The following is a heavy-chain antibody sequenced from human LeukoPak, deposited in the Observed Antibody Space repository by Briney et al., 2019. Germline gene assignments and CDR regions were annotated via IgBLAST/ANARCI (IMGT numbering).Heavy chain of an antibody. J-gene: IGHJ4*02. D-gene: IGHD2-2*01. CDR3: AKDLRYCSSTSCFTGSDY. V-gene: IGHV3-23*01. CDR2: ISGSGGST. CDR1: GFTFSSYA. Sequence: GGSLRLSCAASGFTFSSYAMSWFRQAPGKGLEWVPAISGSGGSTYYADSVKGRFTISRDNSKNTLYLQMNSLRAEDTAVYYCAKDLRYCSSTSCFTGSDYWGQGTLVTVSS.